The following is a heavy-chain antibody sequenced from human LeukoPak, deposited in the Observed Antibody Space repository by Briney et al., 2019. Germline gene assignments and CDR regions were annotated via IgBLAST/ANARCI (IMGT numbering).Heavy chain of an antibody. Sequence: GGSLRLSCAASGFTFSSYAMSWVRQAPGKGLEWVSAISGSGGSTYYADSVKGRFTISRDNSKNTLYLQMNSLRAEDTAVHYCAKDVRYCSGGSCYWGQGTLVTVSS. D-gene: IGHD2-15*01. CDR2: ISGSGGST. CDR3: AKDVRYCSGGSCY. CDR1: GFTFSSYA. J-gene: IGHJ4*02. V-gene: IGHV3-23*01.